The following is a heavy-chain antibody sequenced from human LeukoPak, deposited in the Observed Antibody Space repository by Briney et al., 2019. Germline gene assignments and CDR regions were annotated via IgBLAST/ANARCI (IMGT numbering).Heavy chain of an antibody. CDR2: IYHSGGN. J-gene: IGHJ4*02. CDR1: RGAITRHN. CDR3: AKVGRYDSSGYYFSD. V-gene: IGHV4-59*11. Sequence: SGTLSLTCSVPRGAITRHNWSWSRQPPGKALEWIGYIYHSGGNRYNPSLKSRATISLETSKNQLSLQRSSVSPADTAVYYCAKVGRYDSSGYYFSDWGQGTLVTVSS. D-gene: IGHD3-22*01.